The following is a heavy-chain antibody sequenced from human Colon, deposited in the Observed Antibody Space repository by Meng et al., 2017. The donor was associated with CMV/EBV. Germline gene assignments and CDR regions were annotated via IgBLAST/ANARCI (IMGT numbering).Heavy chain of an antibody. CDR3: VRESWYFDF. D-gene: IGHD6-13*01. Sequence: QVQLGQSETEVKKTGASVKVSCKTSGYTFTANHLHWVRQAPGQGLEWMGWIYPQDGGTYFAQKFQDRVTLTRDTSITTAYMELSGLTSDDTAIYYCVRESWYFDFWGEGTLVTVSS. V-gene: IGHV1-2*02. J-gene: IGHJ4*02. CDR1: GYTFTANH. CDR2: IYPQDGGT.